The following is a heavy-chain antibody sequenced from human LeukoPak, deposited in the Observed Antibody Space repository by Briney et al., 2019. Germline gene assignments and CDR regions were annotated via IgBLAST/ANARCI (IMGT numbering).Heavy chain of an antibody. V-gene: IGHV4-59*01. J-gene: IGHJ4*02. CDR1: GCSISSYY. D-gene: IGHD2-2*02. CDR3: ARGAATAATPFDY. CDR2: IYYSGST. Sequence: SEALSLTCTVSGCSISSYYWSWIRQPPGKGLDWTGYIYYSGSTNYNPSLKSRVTISVDTSKNQFSLKLSSVTAADTAVYYCARGAATAATPFDYWGQGTLVTVSS.